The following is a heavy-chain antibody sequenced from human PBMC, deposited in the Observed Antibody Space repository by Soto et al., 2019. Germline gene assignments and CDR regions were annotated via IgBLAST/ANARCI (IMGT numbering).Heavy chain of an antibody. Sequence: SLKVSCKASGVTFSRQDMRWVRQAPGQGLEWMGGIIPIFGTPQYAEKFQDRVTITADESTSTASMELTSLTSEAPAVYYCATNEGRDGYRFDDWCQGILVTV. CDR3: ATNEGRDGYRFDD. V-gene: IGHV1-69*13. J-gene: IGHJ4*02. D-gene: IGHD5-12*01. CDR1: GVTFSRQD. CDR2: IIPIFGTP.